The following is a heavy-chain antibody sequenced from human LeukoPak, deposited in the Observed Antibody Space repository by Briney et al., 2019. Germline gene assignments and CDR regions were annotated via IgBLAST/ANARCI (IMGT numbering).Heavy chain of an antibody. CDR2: INHSGST. V-gene: IGHV4-34*01. CDR1: GGSFSGYY. CDR3: ARARRSGYYSVFDY. Sequence: SETLSLTCAVYGGSFSGYYWSWIRQPPGKGLEWIGEINHSGSTNYNPSLKSRVTISVDASKNQFSLKLSSVTAADTAVYYCARARRSGYYSVFDYWGQGTLVTVSS. J-gene: IGHJ4*02. D-gene: IGHD3-22*01.